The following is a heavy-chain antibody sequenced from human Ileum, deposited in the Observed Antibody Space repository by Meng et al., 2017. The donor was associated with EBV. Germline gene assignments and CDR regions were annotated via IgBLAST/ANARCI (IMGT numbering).Heavy chain of an antibody. D-gene: IGHD4-17*01. CDR3: ASGRDYAWHS. V-gene: IGHV4-4*02. CDR2: IYHSGST. Sequence: LRTESCPGLVKPSGTLSLTGAVSGDSISSNSWWSWVRQPPGKGLEWIGEIYHSGSTNYNPSFKSRVTMSVDKSKNQISLNLSSVTAADTAVYYCASGRDYAWHSWGRGTLVTVSS. CDR1: GDSISSNSW. J-gene: IGHJ4*02.